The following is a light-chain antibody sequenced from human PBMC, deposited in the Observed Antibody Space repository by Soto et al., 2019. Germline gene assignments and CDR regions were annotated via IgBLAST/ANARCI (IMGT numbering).Light chain of an antibody. CDR2: GAS. Sequence: ALTQSPGTLSSSPGESATLSCRASQSVSSNYLAWYQQKPGQAPRLLIYGASSRATGIPDRFSGSGSGTDFTLTINRLEPEDAAVYYCQQRSNWPPITFGQGTRLEIK. V-gene: IGKV3D-20*02. J-gene: IGKJ5*01. CDR3: QQRSNWPPIT. CDR1: QSVSSNY.